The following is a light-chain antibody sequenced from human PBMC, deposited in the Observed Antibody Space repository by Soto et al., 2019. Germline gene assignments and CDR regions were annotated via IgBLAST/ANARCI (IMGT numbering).Light chain of an antibody. Sequence: EIVLTQSPGTLSLSPGERATLSCRASQSVSSSSLAWYQQNTGQAPRLLIYEASSRATGIPDRFSGSGSGSDFTLTISRLEPEDFAVYYCQQYRTFGQGTKVDI. J-gene: IGKJ1*01. V-gene: IGKV3-20*01. CDR2: EAS. CDR1: QSVSSSS. CDR3: QQYRT.